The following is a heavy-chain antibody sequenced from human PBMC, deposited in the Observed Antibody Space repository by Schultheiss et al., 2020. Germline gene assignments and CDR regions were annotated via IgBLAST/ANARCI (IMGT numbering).Heavy chain of an antibody. CDR3: ASALDSGFDY. V-gene: IGHV4-30-4*01. J-gene: IGHJ4*02. CDR2: INHSGST. Sequence: SETLSLTCTVSGGSISSGDYYWSWIRQPPGKGLEWIGEINHSGSTNYNPSLKSRVTISVDTSKNQFSLKLSSVTAADTAVYYCASALDSGFDYWGQGTLVTVSS. CDR1: GGSISSGDYY. D-gene: IGHD1-26*01.